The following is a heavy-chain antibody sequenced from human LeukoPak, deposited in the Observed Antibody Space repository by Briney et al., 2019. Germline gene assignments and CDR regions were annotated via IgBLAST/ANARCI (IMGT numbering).Heavy chain of an antibody. J-gene: IGHJ6*03. D-gene: IGHD1-26*01. CDR2: INPNSGGT. CDR3: ARDESGSYLLSGSNQRAINYYYYYYMDV. Sequence: ASVKVSCKASGYTFTGYYMHWVRQAPGQGLEWMGRINPNSGGTNYAQKFQGRVTMTRDTSTSTVYMELSSLRSEDTAVYYCARDESGSYLLSGSNQRAINYYYYYYMDVWGKGTTVTVSS. CDR1: GYTFTGYY. V-gene: IGHV1-2*06.